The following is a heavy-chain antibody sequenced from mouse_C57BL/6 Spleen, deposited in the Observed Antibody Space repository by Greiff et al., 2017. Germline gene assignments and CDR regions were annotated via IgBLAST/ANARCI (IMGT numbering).Heavy chain of an antibody. J-gene: IGHJ2*01. CDR2: INPYNGGT. CDR1: GYTFTDYY. Sequence: VQLQQSGPVLVKPGASVKMSCKASGYTFTDYYMNWVKQSPGKSLEWIGVINPYNGGTSSNQKFKGKATLTVDKSSSTAYMELNSLTSEDSAVYYCAGAYYSNDLDYWGQGTTLTVSS. CDR3: AGAYYSNDLDY. V-gene: IGHV1-19*01. D-gene: IGHD2-5*01.